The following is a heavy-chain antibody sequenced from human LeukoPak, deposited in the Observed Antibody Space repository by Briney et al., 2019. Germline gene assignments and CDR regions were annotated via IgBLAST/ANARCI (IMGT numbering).Heavy chain of an antibody. CDR1: GFTFTSHW. Sequence: PGGSLRLSCAASGFTFTSHWMSWVRQAPGKGLEWVARMNLDGSEKYYVDSVKGRFTISRDNSKNTLYLQMNSLRAEDTAVYYCAKGPYDSPAGDYWGQGTLVTVSS. CDR2: MNLDGSEK. J-gene: IGHJ4*02. CDR3: AKGPYDSPAGDY. D-gene: IGHD3-22*01. V-gene: IGHV3-7*03.